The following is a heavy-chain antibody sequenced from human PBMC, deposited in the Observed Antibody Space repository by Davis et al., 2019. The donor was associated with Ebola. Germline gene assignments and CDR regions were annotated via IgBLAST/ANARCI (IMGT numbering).Heavy chain of an antibody. D-gene: IGHD5-12*01. J-gene: IGHJ4*02. CDR2: INPNDGRT. CDR3: ARDSFGGYYSFDN. CDR1: GYTFTNYY. V-gene: IGHV1-2*02. Sequence: ASVKVSCKASGYTFTNYYMHWVRQAPGQGLEWMGMINPNDGRTIYAQKFQGRVTMTRDTSISTAYLELSRLRSDDTAVYFCARDSFGGYYSFDNWGQGTLVTVSS.